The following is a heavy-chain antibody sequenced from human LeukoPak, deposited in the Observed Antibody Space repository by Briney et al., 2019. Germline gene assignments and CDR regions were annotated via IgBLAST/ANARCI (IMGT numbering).Heavy chain of an antibody. J-gene: IGHJ6*03. V-gene: IGHV3-11*04. CDR1: AFTFSDYY. Sequence: GGSLRLSCAASAFTFSDYYMSWIRQAPGKGLEWVSYISSGDYTVYYPDSVKGRFTISRDNTKNTLYLEINSLRPDDTGIYYCAKDPVAAAGTFYYMAVWGKGTTVTVSS. CDR2: ISSGDYTV. D-gene: IGHD6-13*01. CDR3: AKDPVAAAGTFYYMAV.